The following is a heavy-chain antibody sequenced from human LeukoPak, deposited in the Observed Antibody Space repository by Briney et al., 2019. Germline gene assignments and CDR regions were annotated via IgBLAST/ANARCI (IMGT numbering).Heavy chain of an antibody. Sequence: GASLRLSCAASGFSLSTYGVSWVRQPPGKGLEWVSGITGTGGSTYYADSVKGRFAVSRDTSKNTLYLQMNSLRAEDTAIYYCAKDHGTAVAGFYYWGQGTLVTVSS. V-gene: IGHV3-23*01. D-gene: IGHD6-19*01. CDR2: ITGTGGST. CDR1: GFSLSTYG. J-gene: IGHJ4*02. CDR3: AKDHGTAVAGFYY.